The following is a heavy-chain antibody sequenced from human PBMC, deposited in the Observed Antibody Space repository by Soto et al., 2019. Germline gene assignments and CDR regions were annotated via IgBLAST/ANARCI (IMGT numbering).Heavy chain of an antibody. CDR3: ARHEPIPDIVVVVAATGYFDY. Sequence: PSETLSLTCAVYGGSFSGYYWSWIRQPPGKGLEWIGEINHSGSTNYNPSLKSRVTISVDTSKNQFSLKLSSVTAADTAVYYCARHEPIPDIVVVVAATGYFDYWGQGTLVTVSS. V-gene: IGHV4-34*01. J-gene: IGHJ4*02. CDR2: INHSGST. D-gene: IGHD2-15*01. CDR1: GGSFSGYY.